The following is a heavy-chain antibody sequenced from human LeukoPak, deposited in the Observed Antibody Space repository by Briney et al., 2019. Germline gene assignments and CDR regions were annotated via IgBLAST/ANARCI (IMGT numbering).Heavy chain of an antibody. CDR2: IKSKVDGGAI. CDR3: ATDTFYMKGFDP. CDR1: GFNFGNAW. J-gene: IGHJ5*02. D-gene: IGHD2/OR15-2a*01. Sequence: GSLGLSCAASGFNFGNAWMYWVRQAPGKGLEWVGRIKSKVDGGAIDYPTPVKARFTMSRDDSRNILYLQMNSLKTEDTARYYCATDTFYMKGFDPWGQGTQVIVSS. V-gene: IGHV3-15*07.